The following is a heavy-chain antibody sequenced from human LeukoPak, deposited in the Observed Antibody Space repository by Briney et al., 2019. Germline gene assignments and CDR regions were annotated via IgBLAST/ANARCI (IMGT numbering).Heavy chain of an antibody. CDR3: ARLSRYCSGGSCYGENWLDS. CDR1: GGSISGYY. V-gene: IGHV4-59*01. D-gene: IGHD2-15*01. Sequence: PSETLSLTCSVSGGSISGYYWSWVRQPPGKGLEWIGYIHGSGNTKYNPSLKSRVTISVDTSTNQFSLKLNSVIAADTAVYYCARLSRYCSGGSCYGENWLDSWGQGTLVTVSS. CDR2: IHGSGNT. J-gene: IGHJ5*01.